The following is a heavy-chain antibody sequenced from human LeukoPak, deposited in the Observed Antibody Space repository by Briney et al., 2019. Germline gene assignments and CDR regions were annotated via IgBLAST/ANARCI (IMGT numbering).Heavy chain of an antibody. J-gene: IGHJ4*02. CDR3: VKGRISELVLDL. CDR2: ISSSGNT. D-gene: IGHD6-13*01. V-gene: IGHV3-23*01. CDR1: GFTFSRSA. Sequence: GGSLRLSCAAYGFTFSRSAMRWVRQNPGKGMEWDSSISSSGNTYYADSGKGRFTISREKSKNMLYQEMKGREGEGRAVYYCVKGRISELVLDLWGQGTLVTVSS.